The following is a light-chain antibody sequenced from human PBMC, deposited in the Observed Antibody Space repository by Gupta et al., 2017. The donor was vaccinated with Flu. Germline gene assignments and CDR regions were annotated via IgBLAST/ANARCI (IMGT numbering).Light chain of an antibody. CDR3: KQDNNWPPWT. CDR2: GAS. V-gene: IGKV3-15*01. CDR1: QSVSSN. Sequence: DIVMTQSPATLSVSPGARATLSCRASQSVSSNLAWYQQKPGQTPRLLIYGASTRATGIPARFSGSRSGTEFTLTISSLQSEDLAVYYCKQDNNWPPWTFGQGTKVEIK. J-gene: IGKJ1*01.